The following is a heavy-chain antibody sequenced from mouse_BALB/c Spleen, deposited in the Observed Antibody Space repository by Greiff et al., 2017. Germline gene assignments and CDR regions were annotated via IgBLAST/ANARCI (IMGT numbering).Heavy chain of an antibody. V-gene: IGHV2-5-1*01. J-gene: IGHJ3*01. D-gene: IGHD2-1*01. CDR3: AKNGGYYVNSNVGCAY. Sequence: QVQLQQSGPSLVQPSQSLSITCTVSGFSLTSYGVHWVRQSPGKGLEWLGVIWRGGSTDYNAAFMSRLSITKDNSKSQVFFKMNSLQADDTAIYYCAKNGGYYVNSNVGCAYWGQGTLGTVSA. CDR2: IWRGGST. CDR1: GFSLTSYG.